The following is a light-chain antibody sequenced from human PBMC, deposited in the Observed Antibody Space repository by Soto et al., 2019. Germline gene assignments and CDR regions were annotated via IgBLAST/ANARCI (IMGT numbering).Light chain of an antibody. CDR1: SSDVGGYDY. J-gene: IGLJ2*01. CDR3: SSYTGTSALIL. V-gene: IGLV2-14*01. Sequence: QSVVTQPASVSGSPGQSITISCTGTSSDVGGYDYVSWYQQYPGKAPRLIIYEVSNRPSGVSNRFSDSKSGNTASLTISGLRAEDEGDYFCSSYTGTSALILFGGGTKLTVL. CDR2: EVS.